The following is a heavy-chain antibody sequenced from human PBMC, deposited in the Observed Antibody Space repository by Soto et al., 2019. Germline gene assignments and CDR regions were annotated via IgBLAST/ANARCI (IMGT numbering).Heavy chain of an antibody. J-gene: IGHJ4*02. D-gene: IGHD2-15*01. V-gene: IGHV3-23*01. CDR3: AKRRGAGGHFDY. CDR2: VSIGGST. CDR1: GFTFSSYA. Sequence: GGSLRLSCAASGFTFSSYAMGWVRQGPGKGLEWVAVVSIGGSTHYADSVRGRFTISRDNSKNTLSLQMNSLTAEDTGVYFCAKRRGAGGHFDYWGQGALVTVS.